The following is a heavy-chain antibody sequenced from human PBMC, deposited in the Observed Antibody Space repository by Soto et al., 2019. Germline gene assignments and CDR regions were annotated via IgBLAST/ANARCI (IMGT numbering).Heavy chain of an antibody. CDR2: ISGSGGST. Sequence: GGSLRLSCAASGFTFSSYAMSWVRQAPGKGLEWVSAISGSGGSTYYADSVKGRFTISRDNSKNTLYLQMNSLRAEDTAVYYCAKDSKRFGGVIDCPDAFDIWGQGTMVTVSS. CDR3: AKDSKRFGGVIDCPDAFDI. J-gene: IGHJ3*02. CDR1: GFTFSSYA. D-gene: IGHD3-16*02. V-gene: IGHV3-23*01.